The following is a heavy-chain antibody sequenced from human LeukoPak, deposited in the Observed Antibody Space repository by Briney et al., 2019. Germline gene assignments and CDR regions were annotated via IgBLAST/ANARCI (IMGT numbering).Heavy chain of an antibody. Sequence: GGSLRLSCAASEFILSNWWMTWVRQAPGKGLEWVASIKPDGSENYYVDSVKGRFTVSRDNAGSSLYLQMNSLRAEDTAVYYCARGHYGMDVWGQGTTVTVSS. J-gene: IGHJ6*02. CDR1: EFILSNWW. V-gene: IGHV3-7*01. CDR3: ARGHYGMDV. CDR2: IKPDGSEN.